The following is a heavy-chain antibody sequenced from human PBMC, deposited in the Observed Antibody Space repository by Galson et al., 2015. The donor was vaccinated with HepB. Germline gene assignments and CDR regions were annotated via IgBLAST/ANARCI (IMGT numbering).Heavy chain of an antibody. D-gene: IGHD3-22*01. CDR2: ISSSGSTI. J-gene: IGHJ3*02. Sequence: SLRLSCAASGFTFSDYHMSWIRQAPGKGLEWVSYISSSGSTIYYADSVKGRFTISRDNAKNSLYLQMNSLRAEDTAVYYCARDGYYDDAFDIWGQGTMVTVSS. V-gene: IGHV3-11*01. CDR3: ARDGYYDDAFDI. CDR1: GFTFSDYH.